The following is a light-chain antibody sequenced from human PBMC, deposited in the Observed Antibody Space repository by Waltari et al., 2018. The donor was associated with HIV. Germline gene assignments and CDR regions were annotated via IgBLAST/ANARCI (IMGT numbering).Light chain of an antibody. J-gene: IGLJ2*01. V-gene: IGLV1-44*01. CDR2: SND. Sequence: QSVLTQPPSASGPPGQRVTISSSGSRSNIGSKHVHWYQKLPGTAPKLLIYSNDQRPSGVPDRFSGSKSGTSASLAISGLQSEDEAGYYCAAWDVSLNGLVFGGGTKVTVL. CDR3: AAWDVSLNGLV. CDR1: RSNIGSKH.